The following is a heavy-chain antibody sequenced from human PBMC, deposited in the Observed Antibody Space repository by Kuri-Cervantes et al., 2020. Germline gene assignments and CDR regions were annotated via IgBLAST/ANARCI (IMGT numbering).Heavy chain of an antibody. V-gene: IGHV4-34*01. Sequence: SETLSLTCAVYGGSFSGYYWSWIRQPPGKGLEWIGEINHSGSTNYNPSLKSRVTISVDTSKNQFSLKLSSVTAADTAVYYCARGETIFGVGKYAFAYWGQGTLVTVSS. CDR3: ARGETIFGVGKYAFAY. CDR2: INHSGST. D-gene: IGHD3-3*01. CDR1: GGSFSGYY. J-gene: IGHJ4*02.